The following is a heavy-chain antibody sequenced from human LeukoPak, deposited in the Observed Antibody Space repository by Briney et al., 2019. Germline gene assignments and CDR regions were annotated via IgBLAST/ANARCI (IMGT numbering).Heavy chain of an antibody. CDR1: GGSISTYY. V-gene: IGHV4-59*01. CDR2: IYNSGST. Sequence: SETLSLTCTVSGGSISTYYWNWIRQPPGKGLEWIGYIYNSGSTNYNSSLTSRVTISVDTSNNQLSLKLRSVTGADTAVYYCARYDSSGYYYFDYWGQGTLVTVSS. J-gene: IGHJ4*02. D-gene: IGHD3-22*01. CDR3: ARYDSSGYYYFDY.